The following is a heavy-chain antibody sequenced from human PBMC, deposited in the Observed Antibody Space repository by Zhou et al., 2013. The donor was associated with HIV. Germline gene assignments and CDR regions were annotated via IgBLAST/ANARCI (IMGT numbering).Heavy chain of an antibody. D-gene: IGHD1-26*01. CDR3: ARDWAYSGSYFFRL. CDR1: GHSVRDLS. Sequence: QVQLVQSGAEVKKPGTSVKVSCKVSGHSVRDLSMHWVRQSPEKGLEWLGGFDPKENAYVYSENFQGRVIMTEDTSTKTASLQLNRLTYGDTATYFCARDWAYSGSYFFRLWGQGTMVTVSS. J-gene: IGHJ1*01. V-gene: IGHV1-24*01. CDR2: FDPKENAY.